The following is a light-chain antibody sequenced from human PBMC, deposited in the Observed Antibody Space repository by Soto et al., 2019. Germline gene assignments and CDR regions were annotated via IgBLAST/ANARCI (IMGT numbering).Light chain of an antibody. CDR3: QQYDNWPLT. CDR1: KSISSN. CDR2: GVS. V-gene: IGKV3-15*01. J-gene: IGKJ4*01. Sequence: EIVMTQSPVTLSASPGERVTLSCRTNKSISSNLAWYQQKRGQAPRLLISGVSTRASGVPDRFSGSGSVADFTLTTSSLQSEDFAVYYCQQYDNWPLTFGGGTKVDIK.